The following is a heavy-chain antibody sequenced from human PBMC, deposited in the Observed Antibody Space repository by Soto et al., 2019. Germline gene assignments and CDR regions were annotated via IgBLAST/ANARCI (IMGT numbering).Heavy chain of an antibody. V-gene: IGHV4-30-4*01. Sequence: KPSETLSLTCTVSGGSISSGDYYWSWIRQPPGKGLKWIGYIYYSGSTYYNPSLKSRVTISVDTSKNQFSLKPSSVTAADTAVYYCAQQRLGGYIFDYWGQGTLVTVSS. J-gene: IGHJ4*02. CDR1: GGSISSGDYY. D-gene: IGHD5-18*01. CDR3: AQQRLGGYIFDY. CDR2: IYYSGST.